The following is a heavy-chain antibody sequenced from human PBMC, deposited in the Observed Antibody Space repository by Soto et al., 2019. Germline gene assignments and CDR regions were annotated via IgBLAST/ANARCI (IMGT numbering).Heavy chain of an antibody. V-gene: IGHV4-34*01. CDR1: GGSFIGHY. CDR3: ERGLPGRSSSWYHY. CDR2: STHSGNT. D-gene: IGHD6-13*01. Sequence: SETLALAGAVYGGSFIGHYLSWSRQPPGKGLAWIGQSTHSGNTNDNPSLKSRVTISVDTSKTQFYLKLSSVTAADTAVYYCERGLPGRSSSWYHYWGQATLVTVS. J-gene: IGHJ4*02.